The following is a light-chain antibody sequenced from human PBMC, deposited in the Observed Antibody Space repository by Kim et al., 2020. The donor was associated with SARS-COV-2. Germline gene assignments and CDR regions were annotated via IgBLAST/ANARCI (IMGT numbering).Light chain of an antibody. CDR3: SSYAGRNDLV. J-gene: IGLJ2*01. Sequence: GQSVDISCTGTSSDVGRYTYVSWYQHHPGKAPKLIIYDVTKRPTGVPDRFSGSKSGNTAFLTVSGLQAEDEADYYCSSYAGRNDLVFGGGTQLTVL. V-gene: IGLV2-8*01. CDR2: DVT. CDR1: SSDVGRYTY.